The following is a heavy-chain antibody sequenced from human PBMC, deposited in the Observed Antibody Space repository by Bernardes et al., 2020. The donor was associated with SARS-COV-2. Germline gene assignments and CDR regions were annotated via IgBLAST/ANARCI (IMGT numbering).Heavy chain of an antibody. V-gene: IGHV2-5*02. J-gene: IGHJ4*02. Sequence: SGPTLVKPTQTLTLTCTFSGFSLSTSGVGVGWIRQPPGKALEWLALIYWDDDKRYSPSLKSRLTITKDTSKNQVVLTMTNMDPVDTATYYCAHRHVVRAAAGTGGTFDYWGQGTLVTVSS. CDR1: GFSLSTSGVG. D-gene: IGHD6-13*01. CDR2: IYWDDDK. CDR3: AHRHVVRAAAGTGGTFDY.